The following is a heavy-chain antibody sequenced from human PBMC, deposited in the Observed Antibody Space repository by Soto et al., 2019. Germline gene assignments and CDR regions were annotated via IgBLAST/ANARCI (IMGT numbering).Heavy chain of an antibody. CDR3: TTGWSSKDY. J-gene: IGHJ4*02. Sequence: PGGSLRLSCAASGFIFSNAWMSWVRQAPGKGLEWVGRIKSKDDGGTTNYAAPVKGRFDISRDGSKNTLYLQMNGLKTEDTAVYYCTTGWSSKDYWGQGTLVTVSS. CDR1: GFIFSNAW. D-gene: IGHD2-8*02. V-gene: IGHV3-15*01. CDR2: IKSKDDGGTT.